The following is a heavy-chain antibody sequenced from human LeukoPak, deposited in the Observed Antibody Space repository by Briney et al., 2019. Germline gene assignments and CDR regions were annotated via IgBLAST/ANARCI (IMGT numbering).Heavy chain of an antibody. J-gene: IGHJ4*02. CDR1: GYTFTSHN. CDR3: ARGYSPTIRTTGNDY. D-gene: IGHD1-1*01. Sequence: GASVKVSCKASGYTFTSHNINWVRRAAGQGLEWMGWMNPNSGNSGYAQNFQGRVIMTRDTSISTAYMELHSLRSEDTAVYYCARGYSPTIRTTGNDYWGQGTLVTVSS. V-gene: IGHV1-8*01. CDR2: MNPNSGNS.